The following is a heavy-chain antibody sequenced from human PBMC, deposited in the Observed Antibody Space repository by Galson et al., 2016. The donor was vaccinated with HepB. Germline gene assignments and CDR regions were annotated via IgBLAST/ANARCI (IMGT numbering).Heavy chain of an antibody. D-gene: IGHD6-19*01. CDR2: ISDSGGST. J-gene: IGHJ4*02. V-gene: IGHV3-23*01. Sequence: VRQAPGKGLEWVSAISDSGGSTYYADSVKGRFTISRDKSKNTLYLQMNSLRAEDTAVYYCAKEHSGYFDYWGQGTLVTASS. CDR3: AKEHSGYFDY.